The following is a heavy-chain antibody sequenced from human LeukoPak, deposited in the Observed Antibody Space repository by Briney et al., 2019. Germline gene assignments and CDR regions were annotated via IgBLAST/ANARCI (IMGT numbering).Heavy chain of an antibody. D-gene: IGHD4-17*01. J-gene: IGHJ4*02. V-gene: IGHV3-23*01. CDR2: ISGSGGST. Sequence: PGGSLRLSCAASGFTFSSYAMSWVRQAPGKGLEWVSAISGSGGSTYYADSVKGRFTISRDNSKNTLYLQMNSLRAEDTAVYYCAKDLRGPYDYGDYAPIDYWGQGTLVTVSS. CDR1: GFTFSSYA. CDR3: AKDLRGPYDYGDYAPIDY.